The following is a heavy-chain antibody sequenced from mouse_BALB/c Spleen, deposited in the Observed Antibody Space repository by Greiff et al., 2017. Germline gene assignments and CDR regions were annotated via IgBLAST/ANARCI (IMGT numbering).Heavy chain of an antibody. CDR1: GYTFSSYW. CDR2: ILPGSGST. J-gene: IGHJ4*01. D-gene: IGHD2-2*01. CDR3: ARRGYTGYDAPYAMDY. V-gene: IGHV1-9*01. Sequence: QVQLQQSGAELMKPGASVKISCKATGYTFSSYWIEWVKQRPGHGLEWIGEILPGSGSTNYNEKFKGKATFTADTSSNTAYMQLSSLTSEDSAVYYCARRGYTGYDAPYAMDYWGQGTSVTVSS.